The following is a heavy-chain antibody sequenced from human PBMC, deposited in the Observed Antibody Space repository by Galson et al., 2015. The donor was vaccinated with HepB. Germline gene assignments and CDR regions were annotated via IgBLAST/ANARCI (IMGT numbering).Heavy chain of an antibody. D-gene: IGHD3-16*01. Sequence: ALVKPTQTLALTCTFSGFSLTTRGVGVGWIRQPPGKALVWLAFVYWDDDNRYSPSLRSRLTVTKDTSNNRVVLIMTNVDPLDTATYFCAHRRYYYGTWDWGDFDYWGQGTLVTVSS. CDR2: VYWDDDN. CDR1: GFSLTTRGVG. J-gene: IGHJ4*02. CDR3: AHRRYYYGTWDWGDFDY. V-gene: IGHV2-5*02.